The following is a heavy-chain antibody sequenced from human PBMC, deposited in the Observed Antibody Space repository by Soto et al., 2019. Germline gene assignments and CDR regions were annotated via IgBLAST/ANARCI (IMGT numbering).Heavy chain of an antibody. CDR2: IYPGDSDT. CDR3: ASRGLLGWLANKNSFDP. CDR1: GYNFVNYW. J-gene: IGHJ5*01. Sequence: EESLTISCKVSGYNFVNYWIGWVRQMPGKGLEWMGIIYPGDSDTRYSPSFQGQVAISADKSISTAYLQWSSLKASDTAIYHCASRGLLGWLANKNSFDPWGQRSLVALSS. D-gene: IGHD5-12*01. V-gene: IGHV5-51*01.